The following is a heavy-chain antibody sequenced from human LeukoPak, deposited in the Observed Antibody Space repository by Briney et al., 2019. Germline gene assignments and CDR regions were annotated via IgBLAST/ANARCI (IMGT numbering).Heavy chain of an antibody. Sequence: SETLSLTCAVYGGSFSGYYWSWIRQPPGKGLEWIGEINHSGSTNYNPSLKSRVTISVDTSKNQFSLKLSSVTAADTAVYYCARVPKDYYDSSGYNFDYWGQGTLVTVSS. D-gene: IGHD3-22*01. CDR2: INHSGST. CDR3: ARVPKDYYDSSGYNFDY. V-gene: IGHV4-34*01. J-gene: IGHJ4*02. CDR1: GGSFSGYY.